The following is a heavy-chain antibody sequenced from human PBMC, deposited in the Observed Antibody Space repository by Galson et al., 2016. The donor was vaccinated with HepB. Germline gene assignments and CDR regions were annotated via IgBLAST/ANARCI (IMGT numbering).Heavy chain of an antibody. CDR2: INSNSGGT. CDR1: GYSFTGYY. D-gene: IGHD4-17*01. Sequence: SVKVSCKASGYSFTGYYIHWVRQAPGQGLEWMGWINSNSGGTKFAQKFKGRDTMTRDRSISTAYMDLSRLRSDDTAVYYCARVYGENLFEFFGMDVWGKGTTVIVSS. CDR3: ARVYGENLFEFFGMDV. V-gene: IGHV1-2*02. J-gene: IGHJ6*04.